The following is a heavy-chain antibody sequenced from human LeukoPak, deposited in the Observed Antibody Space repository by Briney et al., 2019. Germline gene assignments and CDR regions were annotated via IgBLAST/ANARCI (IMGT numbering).Heavy chain of an antibody. J-gene: IGHJ5*02. D-gene: IGHD6-13*01. Sequence: SETLSLTCTVSGGSISSYYWSWIRQPPGKGLEWIGYIYYSGSTNYNPSLKSRVTISVDTSKNQFSLKLSSVTAADTAVYYCARAIAAAAPEWFDPWGQGTLVTVSS. CDR1: GGSISSYY. CDR2: IYYSGST. V-gene: IGHV4-59*08. CDR3: ARAIAAAAPEWFDP.